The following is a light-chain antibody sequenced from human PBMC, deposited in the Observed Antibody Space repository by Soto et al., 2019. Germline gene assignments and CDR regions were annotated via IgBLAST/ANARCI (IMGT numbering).Light chain of an antibody. CDR3: AAWDDSLSGVV. CDR1: SSNIGSNY. J-gene: IGLJ2*01. V-gene: IGLV1-47*01. CDR2: RNI. Sequence: QSVLTQPPSASGTPGQRVTISCSGSSSNIGSNYVYCYQQLPRTAPKLLIYRNIHQPSGVPDRFSGSKSGTSASLAISALRSEDEADYYCAAWDDSLSGVVFGGGTQLTVL.